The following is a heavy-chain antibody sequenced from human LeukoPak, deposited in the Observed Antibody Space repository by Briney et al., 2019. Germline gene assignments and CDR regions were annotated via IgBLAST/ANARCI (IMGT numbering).Heavy chain of an antibody. Sequence: AISSSSTYIYYADSVKGRFTISRDNSKNTLYLQMNSLRAEDTAVYYCAKAPTVTTYYYYYMDVWGKGTTVTISS. V-gene: IGHV3-23*01. D-gene: IGHD4-17*01. CDR3: AKAPTVTTYYYYYMDV. CDR2: ISSSSTYI. J-gene: IGHJ6*03.